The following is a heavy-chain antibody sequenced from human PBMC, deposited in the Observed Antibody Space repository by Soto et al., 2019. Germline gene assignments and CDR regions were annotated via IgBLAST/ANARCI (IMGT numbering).Heavy chain of an antibody. D-gene: IGHD1-26*01. CDR1: GYTFSNYW. J-gene: IGHJ4*02. CDR3: ARSPVGGTDC. CDR2: IYPGDSDT. Sequence: GESLKISCKASGYTFSNYWIGWVRQMPGKGLEWMGIIYPGDSDTTYSPSFQGQVTISADKFISTAYLQWSSLKASDTAMYYCARSPVGGTDCWGQGTLVTVSS. V-gene: IGHV5-51*01.